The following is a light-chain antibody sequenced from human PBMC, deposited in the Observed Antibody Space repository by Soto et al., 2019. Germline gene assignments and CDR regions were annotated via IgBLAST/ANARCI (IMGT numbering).Light chain of an antibody. J-gene: IGKJ3*01. V-gene: IGKV1-39*01. CDR1: QSISSY. CDR3: QQSYSTPVT. Sequence: DIQMTQSPSSLSASVGDRVTITCRASQSISSYLNWYQQKPGKAPKLLIYAASSLQSGVPSRFSGSGSGTDFTLTISSLQPEDFATDYCQQSYSTPVTCGPGTKVDIK. CDR2: AAS.